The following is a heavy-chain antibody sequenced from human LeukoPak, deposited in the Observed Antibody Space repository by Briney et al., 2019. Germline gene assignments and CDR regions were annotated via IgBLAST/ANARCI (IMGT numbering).Heavy chain of an antibody. V-gene: IGHV3-7*03. D-gene: IGHD1-26*01. J-gene: IGHJ4*02. Sequence: GGSLGLSCAVSGFPCSNYWMSWGRRAAGRRREWVANRKQDGGEMFYEGSVKGRFTISKDNTKNSLYLQMNSLRAADTAVYYCVREDRSCYYYWGQGAVVIVSS. CDR2: RKQDGGEM. CDR3: VREDRSCYYY. CDR1: GFPCSNYW.